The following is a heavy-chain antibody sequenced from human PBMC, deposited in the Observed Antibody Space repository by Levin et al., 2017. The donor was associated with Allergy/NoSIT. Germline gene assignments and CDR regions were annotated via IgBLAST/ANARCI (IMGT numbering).Heavy chain of an antibody. V-gene: IGHV3-21*01. CDR2: ISSSSSYI. CDR3: ARDQYYYGSGSYYLRYHYYYMDV. D-gene: IGHD3-10*01. J-gene: IGHJ6*03. CDR1: GFTFSSYS. Sequence: LSLTCAASGFTFSSYSMNWVRQAPGKGLEWVSSISSSSSYIYYADSVKGRFTISRDNAKNSLYLQMNSLRAEDTAVYYCARDQYYYGSGSYYLRYHYYYMDVWGKGTTVTVSS.